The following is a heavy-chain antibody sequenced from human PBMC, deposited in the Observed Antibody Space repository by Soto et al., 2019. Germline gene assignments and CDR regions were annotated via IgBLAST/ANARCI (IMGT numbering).Heavy chain of an antibody. J-gene: IGHJ6*02. CDR1: GFTFTSSA. D-gene: IGHD3-10*01. CDR2: IVVGSGNT. V-gene: IGHV1-58*01. CDR3: AADAGITMVRGVIRDYYYYGMDV. Sequence: GASVKVSCKASGFTFTSSAVQWVRQARGQRLEWIGWIVVGSGNTNYAQKFQERVTITRDMSTSTAYMELSSLRSEDTAVYYCAADAGITMVRGVIRDYYYYGMDVWGQGTTVTVSS.